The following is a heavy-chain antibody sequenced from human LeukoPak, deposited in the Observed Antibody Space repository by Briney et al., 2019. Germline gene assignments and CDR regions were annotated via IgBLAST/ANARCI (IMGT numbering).Heavy chain of an antibody. V-gene: IGHV4-61*02. CDR3: AGNYYGSGSYYSEDRY. J-gene: IGHJ4*02. D-gene: IGHD3-10*01. Sequence: SQTLSLTCTVSGGSISSGSYYWNWIRQPAGKGLEWIGRIYTSGSTNYNPSLKSRVTISVDTSKNQFSLKVSSVTAADTAVYYCAGNYYGSGSYYSEDRYWGQGTLVTVSS. CDR2: IYTSGST. CDR1: GGSISSGSYY.